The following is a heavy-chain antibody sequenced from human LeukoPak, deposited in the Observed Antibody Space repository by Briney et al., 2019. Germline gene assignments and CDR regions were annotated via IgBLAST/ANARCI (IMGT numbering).Heavy chain of an antibody. V-gene: IGHV1-2*02. D-gene: IGHD3-10*01. CDR1: GYTFPGHI. CDR2: INPNSGGT. Sequence: ASVKVSCKASGYTFPGHIMHGVRQAPGQGLEWMGLINPNSGGTNYAQKFQGRVTMTRDTSINTAYMELSKLTSDDTAVYYCASVHYGDWGQGTLVTVSS. CDR3: ASVHYGD. J-gene: IGHJ4*02.